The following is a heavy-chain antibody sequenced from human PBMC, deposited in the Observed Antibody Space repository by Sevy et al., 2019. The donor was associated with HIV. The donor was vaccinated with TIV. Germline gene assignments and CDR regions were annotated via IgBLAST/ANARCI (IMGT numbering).Heavy chain of an antibody. J-gene: IGHJ6*02. CDR3: AKDRHYGGSPYYYYAMDV. Sequence: GGSLRLTCVVSGFAFDDYAMHWVRRAPGKGLEWVSGISWNSDRIGYANSVKGRFTISRDNAENSLYLQLNSLRGEDTAVYYCAKDRHYGGSPYYYYAMDVWGQGTTVTVSS. D-gene: IGHD3-10*01. V-gene: IGHV3-9*01. CDR1: GFAFDDYA. CDR2: ISWNSDRI.